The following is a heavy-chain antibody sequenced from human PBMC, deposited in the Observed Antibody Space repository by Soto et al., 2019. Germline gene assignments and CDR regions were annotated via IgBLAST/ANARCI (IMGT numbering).Heavy chain of an antibody. D-gene: IGHD3-22*01. Sequence: GGSLRLSCAASGFTFSNYALSWVRQAPGKGLEWVSGISGSGSGTYYADSVKGRFTISRDNSKNTLYLQVNSLRAEDTAIYYCAKTSVGYYRPFDSWGQGTLVTVSS. V-gene: IGHV3-23*01. CDR3: AKTSVGYYRPFDS. CDR1: GFTFSNYA. CDR2: ISGSGSGT. J-gene: IGHJ4*02.